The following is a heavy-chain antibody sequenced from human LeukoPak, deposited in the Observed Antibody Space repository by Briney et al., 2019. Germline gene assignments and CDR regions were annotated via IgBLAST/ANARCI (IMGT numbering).Heavy chain of an antibody. CDR3: AREGSSSWYQYYFDY. J-gene: IGHJ4*02. V-gene: IGHV3-7*01. Sequence: AGGSLRLSCAASGFTFGSYWMSWVRQAPGKGLEWVANIKQDGSEKYYVDSVKGRFTISRDNAKNSLYLQMNSLRAEDTAVYYCAREGSSSWYQYYFDYWGQGTLVTVSS. CDR1: GFTFGSYW. CDR2: IKQDGSEK. D-gene: IGHD6-13*01.